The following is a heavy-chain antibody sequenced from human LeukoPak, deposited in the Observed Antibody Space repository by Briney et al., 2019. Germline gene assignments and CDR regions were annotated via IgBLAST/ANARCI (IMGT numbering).Heavy chain of an antibody. V-gene: IGHV1-46*01. D-gene: IGHD3-3*01. CDR1: GGTFSSYA. Sequence: EASVKVSCKASGGTFSSYAISWVRQAPGQGLEWMGIINPSGGSTSYAQKFQGRVTMTRDTSTSTVYMELSSLRSEDTAVYYCARQGPFLGDYWGQGTLVTVSS. J-gene: IGHJ4*02. CDR2: INPSGGST. CDR3: ARQGPFLGDY.